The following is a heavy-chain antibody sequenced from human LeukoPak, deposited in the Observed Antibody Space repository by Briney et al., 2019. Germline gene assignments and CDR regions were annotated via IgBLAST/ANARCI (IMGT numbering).Heavy chain of an antibody. V-gene: IGHV1-69*13. CDR1: GGTFSSYA. Sequence: SVKVSCKASGGTFSSYAISWVRQAPGQGLEWMGGIIPIFGTANYAQKFQGRVTITADESTSTAYMELSSLRSEDTAVYYCARGAGQSAYYYYYYMDAWGKGTTVTVSS. J-gene: IGHJ6*03. CDR2: IIPIFGTA. D-gene: IGHD3-10*01. CDR3: ARGAGQSAYYYYYYMDA.